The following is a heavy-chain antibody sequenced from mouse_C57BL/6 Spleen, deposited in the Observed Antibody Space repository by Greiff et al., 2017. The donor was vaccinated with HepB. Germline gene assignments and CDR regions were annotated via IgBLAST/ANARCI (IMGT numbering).Heavy chain of an antibody. CDR1: GYAFSSYW. CDR3: ARFDGYYDY. D-gene: IGHD2-3*01. CDR2: IYPGDGDT. V-gene: IGHV1-80*01. J-gene: IGHJ2*01. Sequence: VKLQESGAELVKPGASVKISCKASGYAFSSYWMNWVKRRPGKGLEWIGQIYPGDGDTNYNGKFKGKATLTADKSSSTAYMQLSSLTSEDSAVYFCARFDGYYDYWGQGTTLTVSS.